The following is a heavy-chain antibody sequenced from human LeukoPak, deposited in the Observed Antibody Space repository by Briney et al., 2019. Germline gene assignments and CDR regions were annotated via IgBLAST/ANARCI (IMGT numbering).Heavy chain of an antibody. V-gene: IGHV4-4*07. D-gene: IGHD1-1*01. CDR1: GGSISSYY. J-gene: IGHJ4*02. Sequence: PSETLSLTCTVSGGSISSYYWSWIRQPAGKGLEWIGRIFMNGRTNYNPSLESRVTMSVDTSKNQFSLKLSSVTAADTAVYYCARYTASTGLAHHDYWGQGTLVTVSS. CDR3: ARYTASTGLAHHDY. CDR2: IFMNGRT.